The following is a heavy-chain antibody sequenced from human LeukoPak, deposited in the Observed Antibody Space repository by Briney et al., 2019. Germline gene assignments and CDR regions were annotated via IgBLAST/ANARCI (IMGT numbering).Heavy chain of an antibody. D-gene: IGHD1-26*01. V-gene: IGHV3-30*02. CDR1: GFTFNNYV. CDR2: MWPDGSHK. J-gene: IGHJ4*02. CDR3: VKDGTSYQFDY. Sequence: GGSLRLSCAASGFTFNNYVMHWVRRTPGKGLEWVAFMWPDGSHKNYANSVKGLFTISRDNSKNTMYLEMNSLRTEDTAVYYCVKDGTSYQFDYWGQGTLVTVSS.